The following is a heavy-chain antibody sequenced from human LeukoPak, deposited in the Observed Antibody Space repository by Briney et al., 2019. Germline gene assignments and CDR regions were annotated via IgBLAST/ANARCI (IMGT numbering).Heavy chain of an antibody. J-gene: IGHJ4*02. Sequence: PGGSLRLSCAASGFTFSSYEMNWVRQAPGKGLEWVSYISSSGSTIYYADSVKGRFTISRDNAKNSLYLQMNSLRADDTAVYYCARDAAMAGFDYWGQGTLVTVSS. CDR2: ISSSGSTI. CDR3: ARDAAMAGFDY. V-gene: IGHV3-48*03. CDR1: GFTFSSYE. D-gene: IGHD5-18*01.